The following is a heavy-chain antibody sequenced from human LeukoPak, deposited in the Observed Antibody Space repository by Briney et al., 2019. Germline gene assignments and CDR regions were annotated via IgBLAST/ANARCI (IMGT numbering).Heavy chain of an antibody. CDR3: ARGDSGWYPRLDY. CDR1: GGSFSGYY. J-gene: IGHJ4*02. V-gene: IGHV4-34*01. CDR2: INHSGST. D-gene: IGHD6-19*01. Sequence: SETLSLTCAVYGGSFSGYYWSWIRQPPGKGLEWIGEINHSGSTNYNPSLKSRVTISVDKSKNQFSLKLSSVTAADTAVYYCARGDSGWYPRLDYWGQGTLVSVSS.